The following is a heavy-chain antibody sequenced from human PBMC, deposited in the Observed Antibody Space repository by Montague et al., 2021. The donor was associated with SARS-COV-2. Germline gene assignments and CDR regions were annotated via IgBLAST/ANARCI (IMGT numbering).Heavy chain of an antibody. V-gene: IGHV4-30-2*01. Sequence: TLSLTCAVSGGSISSGGYSWNWIRQPPGKGLEWIGYIYHSGSTYYNPSLKSRVTISQDSSKNQFSLNLTSVTAADTAVYYCARGSMVRGGKVYYGVDVWGQGTTVTVSS. CDR3: ARGSMVRGGKVYYGVDV. CDR2: IYHSGST. CDR1: GGSISSGGYS. D-gene: IGHD3-10*01. J-gene: IGHJ6*02.